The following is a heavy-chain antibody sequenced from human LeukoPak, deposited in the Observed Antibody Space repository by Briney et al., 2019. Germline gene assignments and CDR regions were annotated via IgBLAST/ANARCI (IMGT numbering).Heavy chain of an antibody. V-gene: IGHV4-34*01. Sequence: SETLSLTCTVSGGSISSYYWSWIRQPPGKGLEWIGEINHSGSTNYNPSLKSRVTISVDTSKNQFSLKLSSVTAADTAVYYCARGRTYYDFWSGYRAGYYFDYWGQGTLVTVSS. CDR3: ARGRTYYDFWSGYRAGYYFDY. D-gene: IGHD3-3*01. J-gene: IGHJ4*02. CDR1: GGSISSYY. CDR2: INHSGST.